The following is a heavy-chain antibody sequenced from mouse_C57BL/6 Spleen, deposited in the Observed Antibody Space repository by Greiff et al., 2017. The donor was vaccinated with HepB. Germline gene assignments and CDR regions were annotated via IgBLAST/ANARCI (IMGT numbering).Heavy chain of an antibody. V-gene: IGHV5-17*01. CDR3: ARGGLRHYAMDY. CDR1: GFTFSDYG. CDR2: ISSGSSTI. D-gene: IGHD2-2*01. J-gene: IGHJ4*01. Sequence: EVNVVESGGGLVKPGGSLKLSCAASGFTFSDYGMHWVRQAPEKGLEWVAYISSGSSTIYYADTVKGRFTIARDNAKNTLFLQMTSLRSEDTAMYYCARGGLRHYAMDYWGQGTSVTVSS.